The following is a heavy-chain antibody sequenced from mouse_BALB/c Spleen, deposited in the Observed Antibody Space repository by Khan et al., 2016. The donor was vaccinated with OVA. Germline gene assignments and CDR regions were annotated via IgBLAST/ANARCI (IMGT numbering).Heavy chain of an antibody. CDR1: GYSITSGYG. Sequence: EVQLQESGPGLVKPSQSLSLTCTVTGYSITSGYGWDWIRQFPGNKLEWMGYISYSGSTNYNLSLKSRISITRDTSKNQFFLQLNSVTTEDTATYYCARTARIKYWGQGTTLTVSS. CDR3: ARTARIKY. D-gene: IGHD1-2*01. CDR2: ISYSGST. J-gene: IGHJ2*01. V-gene: IGHV3-1*02.